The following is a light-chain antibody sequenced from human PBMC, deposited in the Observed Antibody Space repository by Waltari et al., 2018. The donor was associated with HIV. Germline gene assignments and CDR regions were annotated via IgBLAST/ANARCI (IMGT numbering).Light chain of an antibody. V-gene: IGLV2-23*02. CDR1: RRAVGTYDY. J-gene: IGLJ1*01. CDR2: DVT. CDR3: CSFAGSNFV. Sequence: QSALTQPASVSGSPGQAITISCTGSRRAVGTYDYISWYQPHPGTAPKPIISDVTERPSGISNRFSGSKSGTTASLTISGLQAEDEAEYFCCSFAGSNFVFGSGTKVTVL.